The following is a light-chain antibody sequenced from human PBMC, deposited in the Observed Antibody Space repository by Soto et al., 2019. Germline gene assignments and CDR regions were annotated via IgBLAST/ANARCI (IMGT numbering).Light chain of an antibody. J-gene: IGLJ2*01. V-gene: IGLV7-46*01. CDR2: DTT. CDR1: IGPVRSGHF. Sequence: QAVVTQAPSLTVSPGGTVTLTCGSNIGPVRSGHFPYWFQQKPGQAPRTLIYDTTKPHSWTPDRFSGSLVGDKAALTLSGPQPEDEAESYCLLSYSGARLVVFGGGTKLTVL. CDR3: LLSYSGARLVV.